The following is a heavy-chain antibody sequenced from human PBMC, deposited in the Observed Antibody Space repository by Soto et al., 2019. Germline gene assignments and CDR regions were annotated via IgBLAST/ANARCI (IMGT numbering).Heavy chain of an antibody. CDR2: IIPIFGTT. Sequence: QVQLVQSGAEVKKPGSSVKVSCKASGGTFSTYAITWVRQALGQGLEWLGGIIPIFGTTDYARKFQGRVTITAAESTSTVFIELSSLTSEDTAVYYCARGVGAYYFDYWGQGTLVTVSS. J-gene: IGHJ4*02. V-gene: IGHV1-69*01. CDR3: ARGVGAYYFDY. D-gene: IGHD1-26*01. CDR1: GGTFSTYA.